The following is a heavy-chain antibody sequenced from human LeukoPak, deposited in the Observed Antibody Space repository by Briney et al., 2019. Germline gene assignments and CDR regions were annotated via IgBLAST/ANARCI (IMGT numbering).Heavy chain of an antibody. CDR1: GGSFSGYY. CDR3: ATRTVVVPAAQAFDY. J-gene: IGHJ4*02. V-gene: IGHV4-34*01. Sequence: PSETLSLTCAVYGGSFSGYYWSWIRQPPAKGLEWVGEINHSGSTNYNPSLKSRVTISVDTSKNQFSLKLSSVTAADTAVYYCATRTVVVPAAQAFDYWGQGTLVTVSS. CDR2: INHSGST. D-gene: IGHD2-2*01.